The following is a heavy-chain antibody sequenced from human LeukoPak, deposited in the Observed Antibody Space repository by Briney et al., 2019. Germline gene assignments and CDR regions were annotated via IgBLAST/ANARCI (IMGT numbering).Heavy chain of an antibody. J-gene: IGHJ6*03. CDR2: MNPSGST. Sequence: SEALSLTCAVYGGSFSGYYWTWIRHTPEKGLEWIGEMNPSGSTNYNPSLKSRVTISVDTSKNQFSLTLSSVTAADTAVYYCARGRQDVTMIVVIMTAVSYYLDVWGKGTTVTVS. V-gene: IGHV4-34*01. D-gene: IGHD3-22*01. CDR3: ARGRQDVTMIVVIMTAVSYYLDV. CDR1: GGSFSGYY.